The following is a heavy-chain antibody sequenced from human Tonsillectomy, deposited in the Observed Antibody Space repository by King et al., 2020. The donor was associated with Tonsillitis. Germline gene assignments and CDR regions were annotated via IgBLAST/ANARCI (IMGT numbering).Heavy chain of an antibody. D-gene: IGHD4-17*01. Sequence: QLVQSGGGVVQPGRSLRLSCAASGLTFSSYAMHWVRQAPGKGLEWVAVISNDGSNEYYADSVKGRFTISRDNSKTTLYQQMNSLSPEDTVLYFCANDDYLDSVCRMGYWGQGTLVTASS. CDR2: ISNDGSNE. J-gene: IGHJ4*02. V-gene: IGHV3-30-3*02. CDR1: GLTFSSYA. CDR3: ANDDYLDSVCRMGY.